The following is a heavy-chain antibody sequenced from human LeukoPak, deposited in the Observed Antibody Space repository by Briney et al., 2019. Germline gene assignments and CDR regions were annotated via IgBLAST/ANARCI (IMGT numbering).Heavy chain of an antibody. D-gene: IGHD3-16*02. CDR3: ARSPEVGYGYHYFDY. CDR1: GGSFSGYY. CDR2: INHSGST. V-gene: IGHV4-34*01. J-gene: IGHJ4*02. Sequence: SETLSLTCAVYGGSFSGYYWSWIRQPPGKGLEWIGEINHSGSTNYNPSLKSRVTISVDTSMNQFSLKLSAVTAADTAVYYCARSPEVGYGYHYFDYWGQGTLVTVSS.